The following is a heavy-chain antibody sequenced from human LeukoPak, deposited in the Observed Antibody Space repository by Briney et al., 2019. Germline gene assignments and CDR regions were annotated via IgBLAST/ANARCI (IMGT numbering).Heavy chain of an antibody. CDR3: ARVGGYPLGAFDI. J-gene: IGHJ3*02. V-gene: IGHV4-34*01. D-gene: IGHD3-22*01. CDR2: INHNGHT. CDR1: GGSFSGNYY. Sequence: PSETLSLTCAVYGGSFSGNYYWNWIRQPPGKGLEWIGEINHNGHTKSNPSLKSRLTISVDTSKNQFSLRLSSVTAADTAVYYCARVGGYPLGAFDIWGQGTVVTVSS.